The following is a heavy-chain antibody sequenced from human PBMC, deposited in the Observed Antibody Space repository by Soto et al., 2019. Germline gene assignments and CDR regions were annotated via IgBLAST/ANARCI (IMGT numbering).Heavy chain of an antibody. Sequence: SETLALTCTVSGGSISSGRYYWGWIRQPPGKGLEWIGSIYYSGSTYSNPSLKSRVTIFVDTSKNQFSLRLSSVIAADTAVYYCARHSDCSGGSCYSEYFAVGNWFDPWGREPWSPSPQ. CDR3: ARHSDCSGGSCYSEYFAVGNWFDP. D-gene: IGHD2-15*01. J-gene: IGHJ5*02. V-gene: IGHV4-39*01. CDR1: GGSISSGRYY. CDR2: IYYSGST.